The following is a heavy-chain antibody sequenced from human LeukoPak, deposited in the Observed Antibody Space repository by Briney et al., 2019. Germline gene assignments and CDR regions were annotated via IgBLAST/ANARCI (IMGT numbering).Heavy chain of an antibody. CDR2: ISSSSSYI. CDR1: GFTFSSYS. CDR3: ARAHSSGWYWFDP. V-gene: IGHV3-21*01. Sequence: PGGSLRLSCAASGFTFSSYSMNWVRQAPGKGLEWVSSISSSSSYIYYADSVKGRFTISRDNAKNSLYLQMNSLRAEDTAVYYRARAHSSGWYWFDPWGQGTLVTVSS. J-gene: IGHJ5*02. D-gene: IGHD6-19*01.